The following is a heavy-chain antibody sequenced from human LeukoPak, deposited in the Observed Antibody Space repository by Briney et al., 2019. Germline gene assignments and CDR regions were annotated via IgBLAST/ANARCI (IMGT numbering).Heavy chain of an antibody. Sequence: SGGSLRLSCAASGFTFSSYAMSWVRQAPGKGLEWVSAISGSGGSTYYADSVKGRFTISRDNSKNTLYLQMNSLRAEDTAVYYCAKALVGATTYFDYWGQGTLVTVSS. CDR3: AKALVGATTYFDY. CDR2: ISGSGGST. V-gene: IGHV3-23*01. CDR1: GFTFSSYA. D-gene: IGHD1-26*01. J-gene: IGHJ4*02.